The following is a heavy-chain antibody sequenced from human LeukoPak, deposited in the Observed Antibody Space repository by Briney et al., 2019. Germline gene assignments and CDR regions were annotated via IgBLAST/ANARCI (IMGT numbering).Heavy chain of an antibody. CDR2: ISGSGGST. D-gene: IGHD6-13*01. Sequence: GVSLRLSCAVSGFTFSSSAMSWVRQAPGKGLEWVSGISGSGGSTYYADSVKGRFTISRDNSKNTLYLQMNSLRAEDTAVYYCAKGPYSSSWDYFDYWGQGTLVTVSS. CDR3: AKGPYSSSWDYFDY. J-gene: IGHJ4*02. CDR1: GFTFSSSA. V-gene: IGHV3-23*01.